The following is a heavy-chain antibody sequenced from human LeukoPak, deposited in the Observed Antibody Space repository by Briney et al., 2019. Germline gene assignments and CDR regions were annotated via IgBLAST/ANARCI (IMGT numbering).Heavy chain of an antibody. V-gene: IGHV1-46*01. CDR1: GYTFTSYY. Sequence: ASVKLSCKASGYTFTSYYMHWLRQAPGQGLEWMGIVHPSGGSTSHAQKFQGRVTMTRDTATSTVYMELSSLRSEDTAIYYCARITMTTSGWYFDLWGRGSLVTVPS. J-gene: IGHJ2*01. CDR2: VHPSGGST. CDR3: ARITMTTSGWYFDL. D-gene: IGHD3-22*01.